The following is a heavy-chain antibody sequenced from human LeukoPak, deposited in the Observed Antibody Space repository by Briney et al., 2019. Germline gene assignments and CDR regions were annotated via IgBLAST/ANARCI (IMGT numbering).Heavy chain of an antibody. CDR3: ARQSTNYYGSGSYPLYDAFDI. J-gene: IGHJ3*02. Sequence: PSETLSLTCAVYGGSFSGYYWGWIRQPPGKGLEWIGSIYYSGSTYYNPSLKSRVTISVDTSKNQFSLKLSSVTAADTAVYYCARQSTNYYGSGSYPLYDAFDIWGQGTMVTVSS. CDR2: IYYSGST. D-gene: IGHD3-10*01. V-gene: IGHV4-39*01. CDR1: GGSFSGYY.